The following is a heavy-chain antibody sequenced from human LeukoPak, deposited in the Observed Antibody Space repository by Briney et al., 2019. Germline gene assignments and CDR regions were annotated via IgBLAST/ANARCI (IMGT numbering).Heavy chain of an antibody. Sequence: SETLSLTCAVYGGSFSGYYWSWIRQPPGKGLEWIGEINHSGSTNYNPSLKSRVTISVDTSKNQFSLKLSSVTAADTAVYYCARVPEGAAAGFFDYWGQGTLVTVSS. CDR1: GGSFSGYY. CDR3: ARVPEGAAAGFFDY. CDR2: INHSGST. V-gene: IGHV4-34*01. J-gene: IGHJ4*02. D-gene: IGHD6-25*01.